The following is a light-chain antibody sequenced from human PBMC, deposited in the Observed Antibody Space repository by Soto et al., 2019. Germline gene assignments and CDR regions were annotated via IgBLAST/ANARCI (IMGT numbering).Light chain of an antibody. CDR1: QSVSSY. CDR3: HQANSFQFT. V-gene: IGKV3-11*01. J-gene: IGKJ3*01. CDR2: DAS. Sequence: EIVLTQSPATLSLSPGQRATLSCRASQSVSSYLAWYQQKPGQTPRLLIYDASNRATGVPARFSGSGSGTDFTLTISSLEPEDFATYYCHQANSFQFTFGPGTKVDIK.